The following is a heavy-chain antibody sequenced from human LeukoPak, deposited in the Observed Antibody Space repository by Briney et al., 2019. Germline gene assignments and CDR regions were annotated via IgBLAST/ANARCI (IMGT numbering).Heavy chain of an antibody. CDR1: GFTFSSYA. V-gene: IGHV3-23*01. D-gene: IGHD3-22*01. J-gene: IGHJ3*02. CDR2: ISGSGGST. Sequence: GGSLRLSCAASGFTFSSYAMSWVRQAPGKGPEWVSAISGSGGSTYYADSVKGRFTISRDNSKNTLYLQMNSLRAEDTAVYYCAKAGRVTYYYDSSGYGRDAFDIWGQGTMVTVSS. CDR3: AKAGRVTYYYDSSGYGRDAFDI.